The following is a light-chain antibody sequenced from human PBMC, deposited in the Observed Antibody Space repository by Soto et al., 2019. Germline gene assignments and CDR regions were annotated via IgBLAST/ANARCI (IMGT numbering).Light chain of an antibody. CDR3: SSYTSSSTLRV. Sequence: QSVLTQPASVSGSPGQSITISCTGTSIDVGGYNYVSWYQQHPGKSPKLMIYDVSNRPSGVSNRFSGSKSGNTASLTISGLQAEDEADYYCSSYTSSSTLRVFGGGTKLTVL. CDR1: SIDVGGYNY. V-gene: IGLV2-14*01. J-gene: IGLJ2*01. CDR2: DVS.